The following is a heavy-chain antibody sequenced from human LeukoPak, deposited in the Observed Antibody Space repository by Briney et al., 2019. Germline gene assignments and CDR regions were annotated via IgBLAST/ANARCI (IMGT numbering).Heavy chain of an antibody. Sequence: GGSLRLSCAASGFTFSNYGMHWVRQAPGKGLECVALISYDGTDKYHVDSVKGRFTISRDNSNNTLYLQMNSLRPDDTAVYYCAKDLSGRGYSAYDLFDYWGQGTLVTVSS. CDR3: AKDLSGRGYSAYDLFDY. V-gene: IGHV3-30*18. J-gene: IGHJ4*02. CDR2: ISYDGTDK. CDR1: GFTFSNYG. D-gene: IGHD5-12*01.